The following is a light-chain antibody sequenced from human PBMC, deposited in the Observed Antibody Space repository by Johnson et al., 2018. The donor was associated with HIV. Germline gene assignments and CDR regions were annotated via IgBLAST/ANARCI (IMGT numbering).Light chain of an antibody. CDR2: EDN. J-gene: IGLJ1*01. Sequence: QAVLYQPPSVSAAPGQTVNISCSGNVSNIESYFVSWYQQLPGAAPTLLIYEDNKRPSGIPDRFSGSKSGATATLGITGLQTGDEADYYCGIWDTSLSALYVFGTGTKVTVL. CDR3: GIWDTSLSALYV. V-gene: IGLV1-51*02. CDR1: VSNIESYF.